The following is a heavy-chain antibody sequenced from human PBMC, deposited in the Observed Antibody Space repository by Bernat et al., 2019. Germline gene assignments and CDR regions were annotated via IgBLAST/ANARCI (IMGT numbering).Heavy chain of an antibody. CDR1: GFTFSSYG. CDR3: AQGGYSSTLYYYYYYGMDV. CDR2: ISYDGSNK. J-gene: IGHJ6*02. V-gene: IGHV3-30*18. Sequence: VQLVESGGGLVKPGRSLTLSCTASGFTFSSYGMHWVRQAPGKGLEWVAVISYDGSNKYYADSVKGRFTISRDNSKNTLYLQMNSLRAEDTAVYYCAQGGYSSTLYYYYYYGMDVWGQGTTVTVSS. D-gene: IGHD6-13*01.